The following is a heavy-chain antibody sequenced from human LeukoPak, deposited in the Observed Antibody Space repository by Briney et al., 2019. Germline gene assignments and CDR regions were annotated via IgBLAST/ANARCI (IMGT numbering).Heavy chain of an antibody. CDR1: GFIISGDY. V-gene: IGHV3-74*01. CDR3: AKVRHQLTNPPLNFMDV. Sequence: GGSLRLSCAASGFIISGDYMHWVRQVPGKGLVWVSRINGDGSGADYADSVKGRFTISRDNAKNTLYLQMNSLRAEDTAVYYCAKVRHQLTNPPLNFMDVWGKGTTVAVSS. D-gene: IGHD2-2*01. CDR2: INGDGSGA. J-gene: IGHJ6*03.